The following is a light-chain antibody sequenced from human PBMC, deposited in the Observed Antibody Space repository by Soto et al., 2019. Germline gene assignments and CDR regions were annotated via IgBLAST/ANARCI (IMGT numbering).Light chain of an antibody. J-gene: IGLJ1*01. CDR3: SAYAGSNNFV. Sequence: QSVLTQPPSASGSPGQSVTISCTGTSSDVGAYTYVSWYQQHPGKAPKLMIYGVTERPSGVPDRFSGSKSGNTASLTVSGLQTEDEADYYCSAYAGSNNFVFGSGTKVTVL. CDR2: GVT. V-gene: IGLV2-8*01. CDR1: SSDVGAYTY.